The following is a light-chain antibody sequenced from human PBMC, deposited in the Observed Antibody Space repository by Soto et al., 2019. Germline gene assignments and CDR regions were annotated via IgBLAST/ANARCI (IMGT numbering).Light chain of an antibody. Sequence: IVLTQSPATLSLAPGERATLSCRASQSVRYSLAWYQQKPGQAPRLLIYGASNRATGIPARFSGSGSGTDFTLTISRLLPEDFATYFCQQSYTHPWTFGQGTTVEI. J-gene: IGKJ1*01. CDR3: QQSYTHPWT. CDR2: GAS. V-gene: IGKV3-11*01. CDR1: QSVRYS.